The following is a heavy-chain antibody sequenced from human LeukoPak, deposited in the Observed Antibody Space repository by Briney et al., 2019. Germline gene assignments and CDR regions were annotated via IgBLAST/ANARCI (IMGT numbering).Heavy chain of an antibody. V-gene: IGHV4-39*07. Sequence: PSETLSLTCSVSGGSISSSSYYWGWIRQPPGKGLEWIGSFYYSGSTYYNPSLKGRVTISVDTSKNQFSLKLSSVTAADTAVYYCASRSSIWSGYQDTLYYFDSWGQGTLVTVSS. CDR2: FYYSGST. J-gene: IGHJ4*02. CDR3: ASRSSIWSGYQDTLYYFDS. CDR1: GGSISSSSYY. D-gene: IGHD3-3*01.